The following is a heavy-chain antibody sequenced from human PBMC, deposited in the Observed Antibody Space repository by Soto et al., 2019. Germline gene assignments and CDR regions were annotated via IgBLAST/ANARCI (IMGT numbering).Heavy chain of an antibody. D-gene: IGHD3-9*01. J-gene: IGHJ5*02. V-gene: IGHV5-51*01. CDR3: ARHPLVGDILTGHHPKGVSWFDP. Sequence: GESLKISCKGSGYSFTSYWIGWVRQMPGKGLEWMGIIYPGDSDTRYSPSFQGQVTISADKSISTAYLQWSSLKASDTAMYYCARHPLVGDILTGHHPKGVSWFDPWGQGTLVTVSS. CDR2: IYPGDSDT. CDR1: GYSFTSYW.